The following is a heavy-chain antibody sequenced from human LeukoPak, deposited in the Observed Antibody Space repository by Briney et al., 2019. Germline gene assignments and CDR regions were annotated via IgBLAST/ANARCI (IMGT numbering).Heavy chain of an antibody. J-gene: IGHJ5*02. CDR2: ISYDGSNR. CDR3: AKENGDWFDP. CDR1: RFTISNFG. Sequence: GGPLRLSCAASRFTISNFGMRWVRQTPGKGLEWVSVISYDGSNRFYTDSVKGRFTISRDNSKTTLYLQMNSLRVEDTAVYYCAKENGDWFDPWGQGTLVTVSS. V-gene: IGHV3-30*18.